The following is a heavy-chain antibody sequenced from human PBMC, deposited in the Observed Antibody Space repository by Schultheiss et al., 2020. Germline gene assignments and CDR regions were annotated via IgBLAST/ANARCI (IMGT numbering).Heavy chain of an antibody. Sequence: TFSSYWMSWVRQAPGKGLEWIGSIYYSGSTYYNPSLKSRVTISVDTSKNQFSLKLSSVTAADTAVYYCARAIVNYDFWSGYRSNWFDPWGQGTLVTVSS. CDR2: IYYSGST. J-gene: IGHJ5*02. V-gene: IGHV4-39*07. CDR3: ARAIVNYDFWSGYRSNWFDP. D-gene: IGHD3-3*01. CDR1: TFSSYW.